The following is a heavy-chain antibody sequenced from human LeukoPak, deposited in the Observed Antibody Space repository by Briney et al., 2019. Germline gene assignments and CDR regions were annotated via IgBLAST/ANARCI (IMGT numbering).Heavy chain of an antibody. CDR1: GGSISSSSYY. CDR2: IYYSGST. V-gene: IGHV4-39*07. CDR3: ARGDGSGWPLYYYYYMDV. J-gene: IGHJ6*03. D-gene: IGHD6-19*01. Sequence: SETLSLTCTVSGGSISSSSYYWGWIRQPPGKGLEWIGSIYYSGSTYYNPSLKSRVTISVDRSKNQFSLKLSSVTAADTAVYYCARGDGSGWPLYYYYYMDVWGKGTTVTVSS.